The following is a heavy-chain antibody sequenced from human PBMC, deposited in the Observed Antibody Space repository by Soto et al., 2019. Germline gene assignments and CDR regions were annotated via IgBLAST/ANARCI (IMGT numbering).Heavy chain of an antibody. CDR3: ARGDSTDCSNGVCSFFYNHDMDV. Sequence: QAQLVQSGAAVKKPGASVKVSCKASGYSFTDYHIHWVRQAPGQGLEWLGRINPKSGGTSTAQKFQGWVTMTTDTSISTASMELTRLTSDDTAIYYCARGDSTDCSNGVCSFFYNHDMDVWGQGTTVTVSS. CDR2: INPKSGGT. CDR1: GYSFTDYH. D-gene: IGHD2-8*01. J-gene: IGHJ6*02. V-gene: IGHV1-2*04.